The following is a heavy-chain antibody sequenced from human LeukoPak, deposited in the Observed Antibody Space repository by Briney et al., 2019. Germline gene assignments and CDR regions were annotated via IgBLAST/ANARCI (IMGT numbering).Heavy chain of an antibody. D-gene: IGHD3-22*01. J-gene: IGHJ4*02. CDR1: GYTFTSYG. CDR3: ARLPDPYYYDSGGYLPPDY. V-gene: IGHV1-18*01. Sequence: ASVKVSCKASGYTFTSYGISWVRQAPGQGLEWMGWISAYNGNTSYAQKLQGRVTMTTDTSTSTAYMELRSLRSDDTAVYYCARLPDPYYYDSGGYLPPDYWGQGTLVTVSS. CDR2: ISAYNGNT.